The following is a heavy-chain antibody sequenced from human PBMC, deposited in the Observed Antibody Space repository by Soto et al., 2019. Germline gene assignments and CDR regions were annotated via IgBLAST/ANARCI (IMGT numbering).Heavy chain of an antibody. CDR3: TIVRPTSNWYSFDI. V-gene: IGHV4-39*01. Sequence: QLRLQESGPGLVRPSEPLSLTCTVSGGSISSGTYYWGWIRQSPGKGLEWIGSMYYSGTTYYNPSLKSRATISVDMSKNQFSLKLCSVTAADTAVYFCTIVRPTSNWYSFDIWGQGTLVTVS. D-gene: IGHD6-13*01. CDR1: GGSISSGTYY. CDR2: MYYSGTT. J-gene: IGHJ3*02.